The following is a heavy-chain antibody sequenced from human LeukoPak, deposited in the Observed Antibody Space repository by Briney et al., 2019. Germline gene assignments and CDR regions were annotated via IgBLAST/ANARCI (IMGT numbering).Heavy chain of an antibody. V-gene: IGHV1-69*13. J-gene: IGHJ6*03. CDR2: IIPIFGTA. CDR3: ARVTAYYYGSGGPNYYYYMDV. D-gene: IGHD3-10*01. Sequence: AASVKVSCKASGGTFSSYAISWVRQAPGQGLEWMGGIIPIFGTANYAQKFQGRVTITADESTSTAYMELSSLRSEDTAVYYCARVTAYYYGSGGPNYYYYMDVWGKGTTVTISS. CDR1: GGTFSSYA.